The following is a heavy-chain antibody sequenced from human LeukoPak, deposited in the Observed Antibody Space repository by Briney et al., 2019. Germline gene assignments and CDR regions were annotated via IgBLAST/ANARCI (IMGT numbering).Heavy chain of an antibody. Sequence: SETLSLTCTVSGGSISSYYWSWIRQPPGKGLEWIGYIYYSGSTNYNPSLKSRVTISVDTSKNQFSLKLSSVTAADTAVYYCARHSDYGDYRQTYYYYGMDVWGQGTTVTVSS. V-gene: IGHV4-59*01. J-gene: IGHJ6*02. CDR2: IYYSGST. D-gene: IGHD4-17*01. CDR3: ARHSDYGDYRQTYYYYGMDV. CDR1: GGSISSYY.